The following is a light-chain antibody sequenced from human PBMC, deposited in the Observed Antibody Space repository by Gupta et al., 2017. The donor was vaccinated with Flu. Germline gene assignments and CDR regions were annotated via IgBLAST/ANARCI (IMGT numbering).Light chain of an antibody. CDR3: QQDDSYSLT. J-gene: IGKJ4*01. CDR1: QSISSW. Sequence: PSTLSASVGDRVTITCRASQSISSWLAWYQQKPGKAPKLLIYKTSYLERGVPSRFSGSESGAEFTLTIDSLQPDDFATYYCQQDDSYSLTFGGGTKVEIK. V-gene: IGKV1-5*03. CDR2: KTS.